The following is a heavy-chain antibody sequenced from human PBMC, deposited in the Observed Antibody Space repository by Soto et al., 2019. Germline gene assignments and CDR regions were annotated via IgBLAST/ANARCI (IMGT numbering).Heavy chain of an antibody. D-gene: IGHD1-26*01. V-gene: IGHV3-74*01. CDR2: IMTGGSHT. Sequence: PGGSLRLSCAASGITFSTFWMHWVRQVPGKGLVWVSHIMTGGSHTVYADSVKGRFTISRDNAKNSLYLQMNSLRAEDTAVYYCAIEKVGATSVHGFEIWGQGTMVPVSS. CDR1: GITFSTFW. CDR3: AIEKVGATSVHGFEI. J-gene: IGHJ3*02.